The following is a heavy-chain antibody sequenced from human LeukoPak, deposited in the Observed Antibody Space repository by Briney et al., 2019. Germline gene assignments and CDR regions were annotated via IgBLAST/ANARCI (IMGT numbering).Heavy chain of an antibody. J-gene: IGHJ5*02. CDR2: IYYSGST. D-gene: IGHD3-22*01. CDR3: ARDLGGRAPGGSGSYNWFDP. Sequence: TSETLSLTCTVSGGSISSYYWSWIRQPPGKGLEWIGYIYYSGSTKYSPSLKSRVTISVDTSKNQFSLELNSVTPEDTAVYYCARDLGGRAPGGSGSYNWFDPWGQGTLVTVSS. V-gene: IGHV4-59*12. CDR1: GGSISSYY.